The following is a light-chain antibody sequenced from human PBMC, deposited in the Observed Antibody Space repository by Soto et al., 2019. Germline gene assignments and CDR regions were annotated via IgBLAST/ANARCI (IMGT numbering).Light chain of an antibody. J-gene: IGKJ4*01. CDR3: QQYNNWPGT. CDR2: GAS. CDR1: QSVNSH. V-gene: IGKV3-15*01. Sequence: IVMTQSPATLPVSPGERAALSCSTSQSVNSHLAWYQHKPGQAPRLRIYGASSRATGIPTRFSGSGSGTEFSLTIDSLQSEDFAIYFCQQYNNWPGTFGGGTKVEIK.